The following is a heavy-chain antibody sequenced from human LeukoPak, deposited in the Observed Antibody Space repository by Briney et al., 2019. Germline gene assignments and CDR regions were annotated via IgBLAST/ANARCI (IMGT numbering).Heavy chain of an antibody. CDR2: IIPILGIA. J-gene: IGHJ3*02. V-gene: IGHV1-69*04. CDR1: GGTFSSYA. CDR3: ARADPAAISEDAFDI. D-gene: IGHD2-2*02. Sequence: SVKVSCKASGGTFSSYAISWVRQAPGQGLEWMGRIIPILGIANYAQKFQGRVTITADKSTSTAYMELSSLRSDDTAVYYCARADPAAISEDAFDIWGQGTMVTVSS.